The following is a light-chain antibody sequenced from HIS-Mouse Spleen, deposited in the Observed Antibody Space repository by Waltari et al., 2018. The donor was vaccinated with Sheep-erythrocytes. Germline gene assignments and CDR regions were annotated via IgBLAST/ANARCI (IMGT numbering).Light chain of an antibody. CDR3: QQYYSTLLT. Sequence: DIVMTQSPASLAVSLCERATIHCKPSQSVLYSSNNKNYLALYQQKPGHPPKLLIYWASTRESGVPDRFSGSGSGTDFTLTISSLQAEDVAVYYCQQYYSTLLTFGGGTKVEIK. J-gene: IGKJ4*01. CDR1: QSVLYSSNNKNY. V-gene: IGKV4-1*01. CDR2: WAS.